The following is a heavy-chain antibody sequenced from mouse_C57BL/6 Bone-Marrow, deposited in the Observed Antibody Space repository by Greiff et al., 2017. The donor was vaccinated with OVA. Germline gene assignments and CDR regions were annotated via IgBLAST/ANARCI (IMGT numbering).Heavy chain of an antibody. V-gene: IGHV1-52*01. CDR3: AKSFPYYSNAWFAY. J-gene: IGHJ3*01. CDR2: IDPSDSET. Sequence: QPGAELVRPGSSVKLSCKASGYTFTSYWMHWVKQRPIQGLEWIGNIDPSDSETHYSQKFKDKATLTVDKSSSTAYMQLSSLTSEDSAVYYCAKSFPYYSNAWFAYWGQGTLVTVSA. D-gene: IGHD2-5*01. CDR1: GYTFTSYW.